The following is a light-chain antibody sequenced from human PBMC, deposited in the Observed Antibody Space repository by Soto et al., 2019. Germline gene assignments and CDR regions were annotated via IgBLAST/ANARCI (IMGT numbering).Light chain of an antibody. CDR2: GAS. CDR1: QSVSSSY. V-gene: IGKV3-20*01. Sequence: EIVLTQSPATLSLSPGERAILSCRASQSVSSSYLAWYQQKPGQAPRLLIYGASSRATGIPDRFSGSGSGTDFTLTISRLEPEDFAVYYCQQYATTPITFGQGTRLEIK. CDR3: QQYATTPIT. J-gene: IGKJ5*01.